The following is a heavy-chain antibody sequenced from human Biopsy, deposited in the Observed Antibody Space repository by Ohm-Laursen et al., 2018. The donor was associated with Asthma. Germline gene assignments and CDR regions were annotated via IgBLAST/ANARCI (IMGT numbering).Heavy chain of an antibody. V-gene: IGHV1-18*01. CDR1: GYTFNSAG. CDR3: ARAVDYSHYYGIDV. D-gene: IGHD3-10*01. J-gene: IGHJ6*02. Sequence: ASVKVSCKTSGYTFNSAGITWVRQAPGQGLEWMGWISVYNGNTKVAQKLQDRVTMITDISTSTAYTELRSLRSDDTAVYFCARAVDYSHYYGIDVWGQGTTVTVS. CDR2: ISVYNGNT.